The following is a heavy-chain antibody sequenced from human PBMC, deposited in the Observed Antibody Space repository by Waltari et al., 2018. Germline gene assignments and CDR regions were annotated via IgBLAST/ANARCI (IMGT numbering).Heavy chain of an antibody. CDR3: ARGGRVQGVITAIDY. D-gene: IGHD3-10*01. V-gene: IGHV4-38-2*01. J-gene: IGHJ4*02. CDR1: GYSISSGYY. CDR2: IYHSGST. Sequence: QVQLQESGPGLVKPSETLSLTCAVSGYSISSGYYWGWIRQPPGKGLEWIGSIYHSGSTYSNPSLKSRVTISVDTSKNQFSLKLSSVTAADTAVYYCARGGRVQGVITAIDYWGQGTLVTVSS.